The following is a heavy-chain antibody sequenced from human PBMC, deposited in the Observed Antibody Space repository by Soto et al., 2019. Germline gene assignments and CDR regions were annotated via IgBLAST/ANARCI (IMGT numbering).Heavy chain of an antibody. CDR3: ARDLGYSGYPDLSHFDY. J-gene: IGHJ4*02. D-gene: IGHD5-12*01. V-gene: IGHV1-18*01. CDR1: GYTFTSYG. CDR2: ISAYNGNT. Sequence: ASVKVSCKASGYTFTSYGISWVRQAPGQGLEWMGWISAYNGNTNYAQKLQGRVTMTTDTSTSTAYMELRSLRSDDTAVYYCARDLGYSGYPDLSHFDYWGQGTLVTVSS.